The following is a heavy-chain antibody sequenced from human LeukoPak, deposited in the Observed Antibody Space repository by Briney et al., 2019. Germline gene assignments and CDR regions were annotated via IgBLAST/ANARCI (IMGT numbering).Heavy chain of an antibody. D-gene: IGHD4-17*01. CDR2: IIPIFGTA. V-gene: IGHV1-69*05. J-gene: IGHJ4*02. CDR1: GGTFSSYA. Sequence: SVKVSCKASGGTFSSYAISWVRQAPGQGLEWMGGIIPIFGTANYAQKFQGRVTITTDESTSTAYMELSSLRFEDTAVYYCARVNDYGDYYFDYWGQGTLVTVSS. CDR3: ARVNDYGDYYFDY.